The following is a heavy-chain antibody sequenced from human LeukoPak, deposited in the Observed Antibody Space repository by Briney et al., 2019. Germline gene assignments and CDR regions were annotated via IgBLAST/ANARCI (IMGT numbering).Heavy chain of an antibody. CDR3: ARPTGIAAAGTWNY. D-gene: IGHD6-13*01. V-gene: IGHV3-7*01. CDR1: GFTFSSYW. CDR2: IKQDGSEK. Sequence: GGSLRLSCAASGFTFSSYWMSWVRQAPGKGLEWVANIKQDGSEKYYVDSVKGRFTISRDNAKNSLYLQMNSLRAEDTAVYYCARPTGIAAAGTWNYWGQGTLVTVSS. J-gene: IGHJ4*02.